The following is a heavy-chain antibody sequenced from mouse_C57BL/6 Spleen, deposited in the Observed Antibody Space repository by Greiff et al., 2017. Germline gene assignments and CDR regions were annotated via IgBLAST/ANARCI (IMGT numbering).Heavy chain of an antibody. CDR3: ARSESSGYVPFDY. D-gene: IGHD3-2*02. Sequence: QVQLKQSGAELAKPGASVKLSCKASGYTFTSYWMHWVKQRPGQGLEWIGYINPSSGYTKYNQKFKDKATLTADKSSSTAYMQLSSLTYEDSAVYYCARSESSGYVPFDYWGQGTTLTVSS. J-gene: IGHJ2*01. CDR2: INPSSGYT. CDR1: GYTFTSYW. V-gene: IGHV1-7*01.